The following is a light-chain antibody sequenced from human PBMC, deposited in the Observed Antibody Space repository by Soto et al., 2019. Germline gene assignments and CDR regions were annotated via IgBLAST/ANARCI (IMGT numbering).Light chain of an antibody. J-gene: IGLJ1*01. CDR1: SSDVGGYNY. CDR3: NSYTSKSTGV. V-gene: IGLV2-14*01. CDR2: EVS. Sequence: QSALTQPAAVSGSPGQSITISCTGTSSDVGGYNYVSWYQQHPGKAPKLIIYEVSNRPSGVSNRFSVSKSGNTASLTISGLQAADEADYYCNSYTSKSTGVFGTGTKVTVL.